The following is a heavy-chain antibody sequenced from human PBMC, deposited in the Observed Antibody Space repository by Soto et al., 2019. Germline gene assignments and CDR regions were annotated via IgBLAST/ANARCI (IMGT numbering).Heavy chain of an antibody. J-gene: IGHJ4*02. Sequence: GGSLRLSCAASGFTFDDYAMHWVRQAPGKGLEWVSGISWNSGSIGYADSVKGRFTISRDNAKNSLYLQMNSLRAEDTALYYCAKADPHARYSSSSGPHYYFDYWGQGTLVTVSS. V-gene: IGHV3-9*01. CDR1: GFTFDDYA. D-gene: IGHD6-6*01. CDR3: AKADPHARYSSSSGPHYYFDY. CDR2: ISWNSGSI.